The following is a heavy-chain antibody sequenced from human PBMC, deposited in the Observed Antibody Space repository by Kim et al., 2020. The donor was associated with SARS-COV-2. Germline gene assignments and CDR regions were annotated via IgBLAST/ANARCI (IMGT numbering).Heavy chain of an antibody. J-gene: IGHJ1*01. D-gene: IGHD2-8*01. Sequence: GGSLRLSCEASGFRFNGYDMNWIRQATGKGLEWIADISISRGSTDYADSMRGRFTISADNTKNSLYLQMSMRRAEEAAYYCVTEGCCSDGRCSPCDRWG. V-gene: IGHV3-11*03. CDR1: GFRFNGYD. CDR3: TEGCCSDGRCSPCDR. CDR2: ISISRGST.